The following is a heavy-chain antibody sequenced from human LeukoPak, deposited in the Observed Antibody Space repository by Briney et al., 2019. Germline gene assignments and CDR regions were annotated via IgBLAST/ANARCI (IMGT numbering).Heavy chain of an antibody. D-gene: IGHD4-11*01. Sequence: SETLSLTCAVYGGSFSGYYWSWIRQPPGKGLEWIGEINHSGSTNYNPSLKSRVTISVDTSKNQFSLKLSSVTAADTAVYYCAREWQGTTDYWGQGTLVTVSS. V-gene: IGHV4-34*01. CDR2: INHSGST. J-gene: IGHJ4*02. CDR1: GGSFSGYY. CDR3: AREWQGTTDY.